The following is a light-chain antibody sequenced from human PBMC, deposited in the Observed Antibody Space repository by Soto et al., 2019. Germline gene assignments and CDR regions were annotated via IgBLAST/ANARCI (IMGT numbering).Light chain of an antibody. J-gene: IGKJ1*01. V-gene: IGKV3-20*01. CDR1: QSVSSSS. Sequence: EIVLTQAPGTLSLSPGERATLSCRASQSVSSSSLAWYQQKRGQAPRLLIHGASSRATGIPDRFSGSGSGTDFTLTISRLEPEDFAVYYCQQYGGSPRTFGQGTKVDNK. CDR3: QQYGGSPRT. CDR2: GAS.